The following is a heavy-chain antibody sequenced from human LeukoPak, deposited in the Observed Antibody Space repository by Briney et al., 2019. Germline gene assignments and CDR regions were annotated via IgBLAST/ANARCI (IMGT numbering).Heavy chain of an antibody. V-gene: IGHV4-34*01. J-gene: IGHJ5*02. CDR1: GGPFSGYY. D-gene: IGHD2-21*02. Sequence: SETLSLTCVVYGGPFSGYYRSWIRQPPGKGLEWIGEINHSGITRYNPSLKSRVTISVDTSKNQFSLKLSSVTAADTAVYYCARSPLVIVVVTAIPGWFDPWGQGTLVTVSS. CDR3: ARSPLVIVVVTAIPGWFDP. CDR2: INHSGIT.